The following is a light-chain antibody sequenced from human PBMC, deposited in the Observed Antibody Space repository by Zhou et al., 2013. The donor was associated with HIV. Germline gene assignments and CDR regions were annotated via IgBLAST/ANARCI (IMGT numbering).Light chain of an antibody. CDR1: QSVSSSY. CDR2: GAS. CDR3: LQHSTYPWT. Sequence: EIVLTQSPGTLSLSPGERATLSCRANQSVSSSYLAWYLQKPGQAPRLLIYGASKLPGGVPLRFSGSGSGTEFTLTISSLQPEDFATYYCLQHSTYPWTFGQGTKLEI. V-gene: IGKV3-20*01. J-gene: IGKJ1*01.